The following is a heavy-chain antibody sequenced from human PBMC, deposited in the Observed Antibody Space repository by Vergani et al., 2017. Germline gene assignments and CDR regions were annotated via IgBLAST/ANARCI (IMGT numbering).Heavy chain of an antibody. CDR2: IYYSGST. CDR1: GGSISSYY. D-gene: IGHD4-17*01. Sequence: QVQLQESGPGLVKPSETLSLTCTVSGGSISSYYWSWIRQPPGKGLEWIGYIYYSGSTNYNPSLKSRVTISVDTSKNQFSLKLSSVTAADTAVYYCAGWGWTTVTTGRFALFDPWGQGTLVTVSS. V-gene: IGHV4-59*01. CDR3: AGWGWTTVTTGRFALFDP. J-gene: IGHJ5*02.